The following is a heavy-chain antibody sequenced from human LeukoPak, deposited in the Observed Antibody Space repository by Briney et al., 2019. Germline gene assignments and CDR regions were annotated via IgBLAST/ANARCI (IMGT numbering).Heavy chain of an antibody. Sequence: GESLKISCKGSGYSFTTYWIGWVRQMPGKGLEWMGIIYPGDSDTRYSPSFQGQVTISADKSISTAYLQWSSLKASDAAMYYCATPYTTSSIAYWGQGTLVTVSS. J-gene: IGHJ4*02. D-gene: IGHD6-6*01. V-gene: IGHV5-51*01. CDR3: ATPYTTSSIAY. CDR1: GYSFTTYW. CDR2: IYPGDSDT.